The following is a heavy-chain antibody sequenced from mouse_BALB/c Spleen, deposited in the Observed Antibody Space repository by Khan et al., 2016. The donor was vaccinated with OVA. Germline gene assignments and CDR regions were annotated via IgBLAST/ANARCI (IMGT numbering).Heavy chain of an antibody. Sequence: VQLQQPGPELVEPGASVKMSCKTSGYTFTNYVLHWVKQRPGQDLEWIAYINLDNAGTRYNEIFRGKATLTSDISSTTAYPELSSLTSEDSAVYYCAREASSWDFSFPYWGQGTLVTVSA. D-gene: IGHD4-1*01. CDR2: INLDNAGT. J-gene: IGHJ3*01. V-gene: IGHV1S136*01. CDR1: GYTFTNYV. CDR3: AREASSWDFSFPY.